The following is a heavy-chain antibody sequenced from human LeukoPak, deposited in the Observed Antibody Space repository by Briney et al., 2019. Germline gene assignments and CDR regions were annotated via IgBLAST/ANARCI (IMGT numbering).Heavy chain of an antibody. J-gene: IGHJ4*02. Sequence: PVKVSCKASGYTFSSYAISWVRQAPGQGLEWMGGIIPIFGTANYAQKFQGRVTITADESTSTAYMELSSLRSEDTAVYYCARSTPEWLPRGYWGQGTLATVSS. CDR2: IIPIFGTA. CDR3: ARSTPEWLPRGY. V-gene: IGHV1-69*13. D-gene: IGHD5-12*01. CDR1: GYTFSSYA.